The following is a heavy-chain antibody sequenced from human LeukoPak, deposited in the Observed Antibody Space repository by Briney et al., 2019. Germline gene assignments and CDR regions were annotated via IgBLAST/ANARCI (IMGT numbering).Heavy chain of an antibody. Sequence: RRASVKVSCKASGYTFTSYGISWVRQAPGQGLEWMGWISAYNGNTNYAQKLQGRVTMTTDTSTSTAYMELRSLRSDDTAVYYCARGAEYCTNGVCYPNWFDPWGQGTLVTVSS. V-gene: IGHV1-18*01. CDR3: ARGAEYCTNGVCYPNWFDP. J-gene: IGHJ5*02. CDR2: ISAYNGNT. CDR1: GYTFTSYG. D-gene: IGHD2-8*01.